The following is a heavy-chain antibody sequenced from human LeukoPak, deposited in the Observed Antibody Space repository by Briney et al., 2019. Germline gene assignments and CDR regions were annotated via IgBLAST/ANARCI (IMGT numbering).Heavy chain of an antibody. CDR3: ARAGPDYDILTGYYMGYYYYGMDV. Sequence: SETLSLTCTVSGGSISSYYWSWIRQPPGKGLEGIGYIYYSGSTNYNPSLKSRVTISVDTSKNQFSLKLSSVTAADTAVYYCARAGPDYDILTGYYMGYYYYGMDVWGQGTTVTVSS. J-gene: IGHJ6*02. CDR1: GGSISSYY. D-gene: IGHD3-9*01. V-gene: IGHV4-59*08. CDR2: IYYSGST.